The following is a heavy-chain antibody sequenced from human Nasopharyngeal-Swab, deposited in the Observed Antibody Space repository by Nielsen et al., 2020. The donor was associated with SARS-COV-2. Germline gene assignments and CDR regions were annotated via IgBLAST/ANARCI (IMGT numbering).Heavy chain of an antibody. V-gene: IGHV3-30-3*01. D-gene: IGHD1-1*01. Sequence: GESLKISCAASGFTFSGYAVYWVRQAPGKGLEWVAVISYDGHTKFYADPVKGRFTIPRDEPKDTVYLEMNSLRVDDTAIYYCAREGSERGGAFDIWGQGTMVAVSS. CDR2: ISYDGHTK. CDR1: GFTFSGYA. CDR3: AREGSERGGAFDI. J-gene: IGHJ3*02.